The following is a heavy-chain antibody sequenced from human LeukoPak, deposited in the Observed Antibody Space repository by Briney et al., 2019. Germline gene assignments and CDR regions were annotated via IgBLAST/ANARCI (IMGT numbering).Heavy chain of an antibody. CDR1: GFTFSSYA. Sequence: GGSLRLSCAASGFTFSSYAMHWVRQAPGKGLEWVAVISYDGSNKYYADSVKGRFTISRDTSKNTLYLQMNSLRAEDTAVYYCQCWNPYYWGQGTLVTVSS. V-gene: IGHV3-30*14. D-gene: IGHD1-1*01. CDR3: QCWNPYY. CDR2: ISYDGSNK. J-gene: IGHJ4*02.